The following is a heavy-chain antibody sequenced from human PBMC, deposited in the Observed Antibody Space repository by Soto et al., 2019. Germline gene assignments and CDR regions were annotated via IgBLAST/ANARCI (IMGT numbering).Heavy chain of an antibody. J-gene: IGHJ1*01. V-gene: IGHV4-30-4*01. CDR2: IYYSGST. CDR3: AREVVVPAKGEYFKR. Sequence: QVQLQESGPVLVKPSQTLSLTGTVSGGSIIRCHNYWTWIRQPPGKGLEWIGYIYYSGSTHYNPSLKSRVTISVDTSKKRFALNLSSVPAAEMAVYYCAREVVVPAKGEYFKRWCQGTLVSVSS. D-gene: IGHD2-21*02. CDR1: GGSIIRCHNY.